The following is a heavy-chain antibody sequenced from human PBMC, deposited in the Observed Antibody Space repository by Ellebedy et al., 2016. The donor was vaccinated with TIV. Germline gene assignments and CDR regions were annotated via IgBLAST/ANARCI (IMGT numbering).Heavy chain of an antibody. CDR2: INHSGNT. CDR3: ARGRRYCSSTSCYGYYYYMDV. CDR1: GGSFSGYY. V-gene: IGHV4-34*01. Sequence: SETLSLXCAVYGGSFSGYYWSWTRQSPGKELEWIGEINHSGNTNYNPSLKSRVTISVDTSKNQFSLKLSSVTAADTAVYYCARGRRYCSSTSCYGYYYYMDVWGKGTTVTVSS. J-gene: IGHJ6*03. D-gene: IGHD2-2*01.